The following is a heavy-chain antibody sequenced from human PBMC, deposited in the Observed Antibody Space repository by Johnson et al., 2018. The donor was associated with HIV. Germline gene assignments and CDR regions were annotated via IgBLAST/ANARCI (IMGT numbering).Heavy chain of an antibody. V-gene: IGHV3-30*03. CDR3: ARSLIAAADAFDI. CDR1: GFTFDDYA. Sequence: QVQLVESGGGVVQPGGSLRLSCAASGFTFDDYAMHWVRQAPGKGLEWVAAISHDVNNKFSADSVKGRFTLSRDNSKNTLYLQMNSLRAEDTAVYYCARSLIAAADAFDIWGQGTMVTVSS. J-gene: IGHJ3*02. CDR2: ISHDVNNK. D-gene: IGHD6-13*01.